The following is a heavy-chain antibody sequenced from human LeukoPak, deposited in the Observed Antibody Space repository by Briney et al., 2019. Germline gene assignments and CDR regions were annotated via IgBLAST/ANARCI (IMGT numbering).Heavy chain of an antibody. D-gene: IGHD6-19*01. V-gene: IGHV3-23*01. CDR2: ISGSGGGT. CDR1: GFTFSSYA. J-gene: IGHJ5*02. CDR3: AKDHPGYSSGYGQNWFDH. Sequence: GGSLRLSCAASGFTFSSYAMSWVRQAPGKGLEWVSVISGSGGGTYYADSVKGRFTISRDNSRNTLYLQMNSLRAEDTAVYYCAKDHPGYSSGYGQNWFDHWGQGTLVTVYS.